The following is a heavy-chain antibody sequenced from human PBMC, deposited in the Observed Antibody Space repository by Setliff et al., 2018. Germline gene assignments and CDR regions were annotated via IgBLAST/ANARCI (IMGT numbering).Heavy chain of an antibody. CDR2: IRYDGSYK. V-gene: IGHV3-30*02. J-gene: IGHJ4*02. CDR1: GFAFSTYG. D-gene: IGHD1-1*01. Sequence: GESLKISCVASGFAFSTYGMHWVRQAPGKGQEWVAFIRYDGSYKYYEDSVKGRFTISRDNSENTLDLQMNSLRVEDTALYYCAKVKKQLIRGSGFDYWGQGTLVTVSS. CDR3: AKVKKQLIRGSGFDY.